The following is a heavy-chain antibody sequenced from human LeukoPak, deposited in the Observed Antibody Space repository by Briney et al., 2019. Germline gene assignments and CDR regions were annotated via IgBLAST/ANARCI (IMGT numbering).Heavy chain of an antibody. CDR1: GFTFSSYA. CDR2: ISGSGGST. Sequence: GGSLRLSCAASGFTFSSYAMSWVRQAPGKGLEWVSAISGSGGSTYYADSVKGRFTISRDNSKNTLYLQMNSLRAEDTAVYYCARDPSSSSSRWYYYYMDVWGKGTTVTVSS. D-gene: IGHD6-6*01. CDR3: ARDPSSSSSRWYYYYMDV. V-gene: IGHV3-23*01. J-gene: IGHJ6*03.